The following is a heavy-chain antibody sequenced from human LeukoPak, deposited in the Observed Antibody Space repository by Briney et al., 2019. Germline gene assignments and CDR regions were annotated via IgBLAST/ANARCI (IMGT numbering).Heavy chain of an antibody. CDR2: ISYDGYNK. D-gene: IGHD3-9*01. CDR3: AKDRSLQYFDWLFGY. CDR1: GFTFSSYG. Sequence: GGSLRLSCAASGFTFSSYGMHWVRQAPGKGLEWVAVISYDGYNKYYPDSVKGRFTISRDNSKNTLYLEMNSLRAEDTAVYYCAKDRSLQYFDWLFGYWGRGPLVTVSS. J-gene: IGHJ4*02. V-gene: IGHV3-30*18.